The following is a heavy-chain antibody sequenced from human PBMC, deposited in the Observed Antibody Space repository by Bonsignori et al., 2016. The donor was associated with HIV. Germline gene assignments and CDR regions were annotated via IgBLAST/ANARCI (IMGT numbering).Heavy chain of an antibody. J-gene: IGHJ3*02. V-gene: IGHV4-39*07. CDR3: ARILLTGYYRTFDI. D-gene: IGHD3-9*01. CDR1: GGSISSSSYY. CDR2: IFYSGST. Sequence: QLQLQESGPGLVKPSETLSLTCTVSGGSISSSSYYWGWIRQPPGKGLEWIGSIFYSGSTYYNPSLKSRVTISVDTSKNQFSLKLSSVTAADTAVYYCARILLTGYYRTFDIWGQGTMVTVSS.